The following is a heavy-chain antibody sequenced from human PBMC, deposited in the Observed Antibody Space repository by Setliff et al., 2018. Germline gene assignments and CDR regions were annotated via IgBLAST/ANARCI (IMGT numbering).Heavy chain of an antibody. CDR3: AKDHHSDSGWDIDY. Sequence: SGDSISGDYWSWIRQPPGKGLEWVASIKPDGSETYYVDSVKGRFTVSRDNPKNSLYLQMSSLRAEDTAIYYCAKDHHSDSGWDIDYWGQGTLVTVSS. V-gene: IGHV3-7*03. CDR2: IKPDGSET. J-gene: IGHJ4*02. CDR1: GDSISGDY. D-gene: IGHD6-19*01.